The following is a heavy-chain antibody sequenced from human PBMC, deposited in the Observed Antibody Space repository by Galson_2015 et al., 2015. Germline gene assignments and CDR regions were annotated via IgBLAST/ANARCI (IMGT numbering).Heavy chain of an antibody. J-gene: IGHJ4*02. D-gene: IGHD3-10*01. V-gene: IGHV3-7*01. CDR2: IDQHGSEK. CDR3: AGEDWRYYYGSGSYYNGYIDY. Sequence: SLRLSGAASGFIFSSYWMSWVRQAPGKGLEWVANIDQHGSEKYYVDSVKGRFTISRDNAKNSLYLQMNSLRAEDTAVYYCAGEDWRYYYGSGSYYNGYIDYWGQGTLVTVSS. CDR1: GFIFSSYW.